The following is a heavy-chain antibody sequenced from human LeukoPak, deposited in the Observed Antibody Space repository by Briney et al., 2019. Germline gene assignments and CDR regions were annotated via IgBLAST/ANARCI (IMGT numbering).Heavy chain of an antibody. Sequence: GASVKVSCKASGGTFSSYAISWVRQAPGQGLEWMGGIIPIFGTANYAQKFQGRVTITADESTSTAYMELSSLRSEDTAVYYCARAYCSSGSCYEYYYYYYGMDVWGKGTTVTVSS. D-gene: IGHD2-15*01. CDR3: ARAYCSSGSCYEYYYYYYGMDV. J-gene: IGHJ6*04. V-gene: IGHV1-69*01. CDR1: GGTFSSYA. CDR2: IIPIFGTA.